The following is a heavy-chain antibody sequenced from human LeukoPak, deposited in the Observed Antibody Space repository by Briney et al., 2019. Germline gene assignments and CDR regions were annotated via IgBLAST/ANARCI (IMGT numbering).Heavy chain of an antibody. CDR1: GYTFTGYY. V-gene: IGHV1-46*01. Sequence: ASVKVSCKASGYTFTGYYMHWVRQAPGQGLEWMGIINPSGGSTSYAQKFQGRVTMTRDTSTSTVYMELSSLRSEDTAVYYCARDWVVVVAANTPEYYFDYWGQGTLVTVSS. CDR2: INPSGGST. CDR3: ARDWVVVVAANTPEYYFDY. J-gene: IGHJ4*02. D-gene: IGHD2-15*01.